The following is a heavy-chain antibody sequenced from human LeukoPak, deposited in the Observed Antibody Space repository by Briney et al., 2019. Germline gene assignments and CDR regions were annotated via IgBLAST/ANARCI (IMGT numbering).Heavy chain of an antibody. CDR1: GFTFSSYG. CDR2: ISYDGSNK. J-gene: IGHJ5*02. Sequence: GGSLRLSCAASGFTFSSYGMHWVRQAPGKGLEWVAVISYDGSNKYYADSVKGRFTISRDNSKNTLYLQMNSLRAEDTAVYYCISRWFDPWGQGTLVTVSS. CDR3: ISRWFDP. V-gene: IGHV3-30*03.